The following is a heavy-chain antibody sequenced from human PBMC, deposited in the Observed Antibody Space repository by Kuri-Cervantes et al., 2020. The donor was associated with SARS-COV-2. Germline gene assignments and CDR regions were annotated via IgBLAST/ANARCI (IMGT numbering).Heavy chain of an antibody. CDR3: AREAVAGSNWFDP. CDR1: GFTFSSYD. D-gene: IGHD6-19*01. CDR2: IGTAGDT. J-gene: IGHJ5*02. Sequence: GGSLRLSCAASGFTFSSYDMHWVRQATGKGPEWVSAIGTAGDTYYPGSVKGRFTISRENAKNSLYHRMNSLRAGDTAVYYCAREAVAGSNWFDPWGQGTLVTVSS. V-gene: IGHV3-13*04.